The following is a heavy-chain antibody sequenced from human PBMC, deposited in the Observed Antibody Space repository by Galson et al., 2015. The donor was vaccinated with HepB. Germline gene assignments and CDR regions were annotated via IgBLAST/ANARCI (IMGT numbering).Heavy chain of an antibody. CDR2: ISGSGGST. D-gene: IGHD3-22*01. Sequence: SLRLSCAASGFTFSSYAMSWVRQAPGKGLEWVSAISGSGGSTYYADSVKGRFTISRDNSKNTLYLQMNSLRAEDTAVYYCARGYYYDSSGRFDYWGQGTLVTVSS. CDR1: GFTFSSYA. V-gene: IGHV3-23*01. CDR3: ARGYYYDSSGRFDY. J-gene: IGHJ4*02.